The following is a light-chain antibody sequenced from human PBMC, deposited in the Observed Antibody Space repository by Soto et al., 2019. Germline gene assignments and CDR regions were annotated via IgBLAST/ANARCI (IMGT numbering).Light chain of an antibody. CDR3: QQYNNCPRA. CDR2: AAS. J-gene: IGKJ1*01. Sequence: VVLMHHPHSLLSASTGDRVTISCRMSQGISSYLAWYQQKPGKAPELLIYAASTLQSGVPSRFSGSGSGTEFTFTISSLQSEDFATYYCQQYNNCPRAFGQGTKVDIK. CDR1: QGISSY. V-gene: IGKV1D-8*01.